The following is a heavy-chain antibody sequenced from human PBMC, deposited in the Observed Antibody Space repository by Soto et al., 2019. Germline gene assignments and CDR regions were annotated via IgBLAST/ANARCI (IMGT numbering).Heavy chain of an antibody. CDR3: VVIVVVPAAMMDYYYYGMDV. D-gene: IGHD2-2*01. J-gene: IGHJ6*02. CDR1: GGSISSSSYY. CDR2: IYYSGST. V-gene: IGHV4-39*01. Sequence: QLQLQESGPGLVKPSETLSLTCTVSGGSISSSSYYWGWIRQPPGKGLEWIGSIYYSGSTYYNPSLKSRVTISVDTSKNQFSLKLSSVTAADTAVYYCVVIVVVPAAMMDYYYYGMDVWGQGTTVTVSS.